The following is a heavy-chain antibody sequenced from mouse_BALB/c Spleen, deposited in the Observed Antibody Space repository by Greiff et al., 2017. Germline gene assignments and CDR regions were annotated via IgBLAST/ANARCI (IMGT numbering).Heavy chain of an antibody. CDR3: ASGPFAY. CDR1: GFTFSSFG. CDR2: ISSGSSTI. V-gene: IGHV5-17*02. J-gene: IGHJ3*01. Sequence: VQLKQSGGGLVQPGGSRKLSCAASGFTFSSFGMHWVRQAPEKGLEWVAYISSGSSTIYYADTVKGRFTISRDNPKNTLFLQMTSLRSEDTAMYYCASGPFAYWGQGTLVTVSA.